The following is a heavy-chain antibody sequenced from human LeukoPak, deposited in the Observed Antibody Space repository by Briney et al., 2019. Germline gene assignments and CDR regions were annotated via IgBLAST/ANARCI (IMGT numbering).Heavy chain of an antibody. J-gene: IGHJ4*02. V-gene: IGHV4-59*01. CDR2: IYYTGST. Sequence: SETLSLTCTVSGGSISSYYWSWIRQPPGKGLEWIGYIYYTGSTNYNPSLKSRVTISVDTSKNQFSLKLSSVTAADTAVYYCARVGDWNDLVYWGQGTLVTVSS. D-gene: IGHD1-1*01. CDR1: GGSISSYY. CDR3: ARVGDWNDLVY.